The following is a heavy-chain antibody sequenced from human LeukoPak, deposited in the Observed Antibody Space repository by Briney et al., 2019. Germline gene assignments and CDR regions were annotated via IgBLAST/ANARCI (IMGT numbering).Heavy chain of an antibody. V-gene: IGHV3-7*01. J-gene: IGHJ4*02. CDR3: ARYPGVRHGY. CDR2: IKQDGSEK. CDR1: GFSFSTDW. D-gene: IGHD3-3*01. Sequence: PGGSLRLSCAASGFSFSTDWMSWVRQAPGKGLEWVANIKQDGSEKYYVDSVKGRFTISRDNAKNSMYLQMNSLRAEDTAVYYCARYPGVRHGYWGQGTLVTVSS.